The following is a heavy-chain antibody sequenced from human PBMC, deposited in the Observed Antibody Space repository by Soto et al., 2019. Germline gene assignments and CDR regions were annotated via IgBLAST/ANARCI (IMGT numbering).Heavy chain of an antibody. D-gene: IGHD3-22*01. Sequence: PGGSLKLSCASCGFTFSSYAMHWVCQAPGKGLEWVSVIAYDGRNKYYADSVKGRFTISRDNSKNTPYLQMNSLRPEDTAVYYSVKGEYYYDGSAYYPFDYWGQGRMVTVSS. CDR3: VKGEYYYDGSAYYPFDY. CDR2: IAYDGRNK. CDR1: GFTFSSYA. J-gene: IGHJ4*02. V-gene: IGHV3-30*04.